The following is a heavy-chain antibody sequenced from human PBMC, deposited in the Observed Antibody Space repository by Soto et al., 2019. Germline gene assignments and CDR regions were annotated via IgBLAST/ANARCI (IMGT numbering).Heavy chain of an antibody. D-gene: IGHD3-16*01. J-gene: IGHJ4*02. CDR2: IWYDGSNK. CDR3: ARGSMLPTDNFDY. CDR1: GFTFSSYG. Sequence: GGSLRLSCAASGFTFSSYGMHWVRQAPGKGLEWVAVIWYDGSNKYYADSVKGRFTISRDNSKNTLYLQMNSLRAEDTAVYYCARGSMLPTDNFDYWGQGTLVTVSS. V-gene: IGHV3-33*01.